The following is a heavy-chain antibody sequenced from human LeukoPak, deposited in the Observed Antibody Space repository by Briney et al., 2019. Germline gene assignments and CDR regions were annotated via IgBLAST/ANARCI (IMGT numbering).Heavy chain of an antibody. D-gene: IGHD2-15*01. CDR2: INPNSGGT. CDR3: ARGGMDIVVVVAAGPFDP. J-gene: IGHJ5*02. Sequence: GASVKVSRKASGYTFTGYYMHWVRQAPGQGLEWMGWINPNSGGTNYAQKFQGRVTMTRDTSISTAYMELSRLRSDVTAVYYCARGGMDIVVVVAAGPFDPWGQGTLVTVSS. V-gene: IGHV1-2*02. CDR1: GYTFTGYY.